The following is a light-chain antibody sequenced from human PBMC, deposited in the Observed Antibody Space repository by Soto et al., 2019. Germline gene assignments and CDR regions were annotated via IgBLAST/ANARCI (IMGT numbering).Light chain of an antibody. J-gene: IGKJ2*01. CDR3: QQYNRYPYT. CDR1: QSISSW. Sequence: DLRMTQSPSTLSAAVEDRVTITCRASQSISSWLAWYQQKPGKAPKLLIYDASSLESGVPSRFSGSGSGTEITLTISSLQPDDFATYYGQQYNRYPYTFGQGTKLEIK. V-gene: IGKV1-5*01. CDR2: DAS.